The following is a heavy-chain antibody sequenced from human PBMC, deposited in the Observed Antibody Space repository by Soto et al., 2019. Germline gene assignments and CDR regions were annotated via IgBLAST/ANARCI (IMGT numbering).Heavy chain of an antibody. CDR2: IYHSGGT. D-gene: IGHD5-18*01. V-gene: IGHV4-30-2*01. CDR3: ARDEDSYGTFDY. CDR1: GCSISSGGDS. Sequence: SDTLSLTCAVSGCSISSGGDSWSWIRQPPGKGLEWIGYIYHSGGTYYNPSLKSRVTISVDRSKNQFSLKLSSVTAADTAVYYCARDEDSYGTFDYWGQGTLVTDSS. J-gene: IGHJ4*02.